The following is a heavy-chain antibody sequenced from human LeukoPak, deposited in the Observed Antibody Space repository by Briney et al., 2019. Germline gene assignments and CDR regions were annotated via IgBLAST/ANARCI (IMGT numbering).Heavy chain of an antibody. CDR2: INHSGST. Sequence: SETLSLTCTVSGGSISSYYWSWIRQPPGKGLEWIGEINHSGSTNYNPSLKSRVTISVDTSKNQFSLKLSSVTAADTAVYYCARGRLTYPIWGQGTLVTVSS. D-gene: IGHD1-14*01. CDR1: GGSISSYY. CDR3: ARGRLTYPI. J-gene: IGHJ4*02. V-gene: IGHV4-34*01.